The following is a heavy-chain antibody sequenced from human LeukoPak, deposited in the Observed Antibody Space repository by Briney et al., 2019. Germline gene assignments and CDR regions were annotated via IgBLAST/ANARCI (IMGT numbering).Heavy chain of an antibody. Sequence: ASVKVSCKASGYTFTSYYMHWVRQAPGQGLEWMGIINPSGGSTSYAQKFQGRVTMTRDTSTSTVYMELSSLRSEDTAVYYCARFPYYYDSSGYSPFDYWGQGTLVTVSS. V-gene: IGHV1-46*01. CDR3: ARFPYYYDSSGYSPFDY. J-gene: IGHJ4*02. CDR1: GYTFTSYY. CDR2: INPSGGST. D-gene: IGHD3-22*01.